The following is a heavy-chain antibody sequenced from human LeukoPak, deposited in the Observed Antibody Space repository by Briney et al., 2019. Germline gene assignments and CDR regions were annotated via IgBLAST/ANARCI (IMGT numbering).Heavy chain of an antibody. CDR2: INVGNGNT. CDR3: ARDFYYYDGSNYYYSFDY. V-gene: IGHV1-3*01. D-gene: IGHD3-22*01. CDR1: GYIFTSYV. Sequence: GASVKVSCKASGYIFTSYVMHWVRQAPGQRPEWMGWINVGNGNTKYLERFQGRVTITRDTSASTVYMELSSLSSEDTAVYYCARDFYYYDGSNYYYSFDYWGQGTLVTVSS. J-gene: IGHJ4*02.